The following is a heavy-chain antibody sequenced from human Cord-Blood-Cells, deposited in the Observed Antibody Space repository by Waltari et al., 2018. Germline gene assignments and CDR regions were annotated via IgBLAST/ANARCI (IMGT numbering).Heavy chain of an antibody. D-gene: IGHD6-6*01. Sequence: QVQLVQSGAEVKKPGASVKVSCKASGYTFTGYYMHWVRQAPGQGLEWMGRINPNSGGTNYAQKFQGRVTMNRDTPISTAYMELSRMGSDDTAVYYCAFGWRSSSPLLGYWGQGTLVTVSS. CDR2: INPNSGGT. CDR1: GYTFTGYY. CDR3: AFGWRSSSPLLGY. V-gene: IGHV1-2*06. J-gene: IGHJ4*02.